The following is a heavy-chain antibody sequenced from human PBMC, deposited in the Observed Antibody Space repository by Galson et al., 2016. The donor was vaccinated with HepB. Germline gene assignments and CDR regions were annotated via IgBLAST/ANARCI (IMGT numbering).Heavy chain of an antibody. J-gene: IGHJ3*02. V-gene: IGHV1-69*01. CDR3: ARDRSSGWFDSSDI. CDR2: IIPIFGAA. Sequence: QAPGQGLEWMGGIIPIFGAANSEQKFQGRVTISADEATNTVYMELSSLTSEDTAVYYCARDRSSGWFDSSDIWGQGTMVTVSS. D-gene: IGHD6-19*01.